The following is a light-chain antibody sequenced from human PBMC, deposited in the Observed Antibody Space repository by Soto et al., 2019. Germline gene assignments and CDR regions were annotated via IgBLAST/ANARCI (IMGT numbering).Light chain of an antibody. CDR3: QQYGSSLRT. CDR1: QSVSSSY. Sequence: EIVLTQSPGTLSLSPGERATLSCRASQSVSSSYLAWYQQKPGQAPRLLIYGASSRATGIADRFSGSGSGKDFNLTISRLEPEDCAVYYCQQYGSSLRTFGQGTKVEIK. V-gene: IGKV3-20*01. CDR2: GAS. J-gene: IGKJ1*01.